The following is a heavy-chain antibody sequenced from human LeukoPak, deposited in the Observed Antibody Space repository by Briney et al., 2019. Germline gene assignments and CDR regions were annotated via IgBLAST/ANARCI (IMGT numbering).Heavy chain of an antibody. CDR2: IYYSGST. V-gene: IGHV4-59*08. J-gene: IGHJ3*02. CDR1: GGSISSYY. CDR3: ARHDNSGDAFDI. Sequence: SETLSLTCTVSGGSISSYYWSWIRLPPGKGLEWIGYIYYSGSTNYNPSLKSRVTISVDTSKNQFSLKLSSVTAADTAVYYCARHDNSGDAFDIWGQGTMVTVSS. D-gene: IGHD1-26*01.